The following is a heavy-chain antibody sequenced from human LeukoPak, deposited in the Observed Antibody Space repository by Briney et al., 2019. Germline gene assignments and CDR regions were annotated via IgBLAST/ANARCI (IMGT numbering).Heavy chain of an antibody. CDR1: GFTFSSYA. CDR2: ISGSGGNT. J-gene: IGHJ1*01. Sequence: GGSLRLSCAASGFTFSSYAMSWVRQAPGKGLEWVSAISGSGGNTYYADSVKGRFTISRDNSKNTLDLQMNSLRAEDTAMYYCAGDRRYDSSGYFQHWGQGTLVTVSS. D-gene: IGHD3-22*01. CDR3: AGDRRYDSSGYFQH. V-gene: IGHV3-23*01.